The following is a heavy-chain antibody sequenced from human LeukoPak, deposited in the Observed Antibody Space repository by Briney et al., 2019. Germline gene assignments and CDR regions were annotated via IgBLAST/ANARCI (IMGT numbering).Heavy chain of an antibody. D-gene: IGHD3-10*01. CDR2: LNSDGSST. CDR1: GFTFSSYG. J-gene: IGHJ4*02. Sequence: PGGSLRLSCVASGFTFSSYGMQWVRQAPGKGLVWVSRLNSDGSSTNYADSVKGRFTISRDNAKNTLYLQMNNLRVEDTAVYYCARDPRNYGSGSYSDYWGQGTLVTVSS. V-gene: IGHV3-74*01. CDR3: ARDPRNYGSGSYSDY.